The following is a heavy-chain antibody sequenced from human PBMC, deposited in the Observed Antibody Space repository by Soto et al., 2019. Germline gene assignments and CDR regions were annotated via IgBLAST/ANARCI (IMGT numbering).Heavy chain of an antibody. J-gene: IGHJ4*02. CDR2: IIPIFGTA. CDR3: ARAPYYYDSSGYYHDY. D-gene: IGHD3-22*01. CDR1: GGTFSSYA. Sequence: QVQLVQSGAEVKKPGSSVKFSCKASGGTFSSYAISWVRQAPGQGLEWMGGIIPIFGTANYAQKFQGRVTITADEYTSTAYMELSSLRSEDTAVYYCARAPYYYDSSGYYHDYWGQGTLVTVSS. V-gene: IGHV1-69*01.